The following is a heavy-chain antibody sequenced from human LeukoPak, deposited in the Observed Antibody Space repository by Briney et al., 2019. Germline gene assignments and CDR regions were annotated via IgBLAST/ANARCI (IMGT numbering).Heavy chain of an antibody. CDR3: VTGPTTEITIPTQNFFDF. CDR1: GDTLTELI. D-gene: IGHD1-20*01. J-gene: IGHJ4*02. CDR2: FDPEDAET. V-gene: IGHV1-24*01. Sequence: ASVKVSCKLSGDTLTELIMHWVRQTPGKGLEWMGGFDPEDAETIYAEKFQGRVTMTEDTSTDTAYTELRSLRSEDTAVYYCVTGPTTEITIPTQNFFDFWGQGTLVTVSS.